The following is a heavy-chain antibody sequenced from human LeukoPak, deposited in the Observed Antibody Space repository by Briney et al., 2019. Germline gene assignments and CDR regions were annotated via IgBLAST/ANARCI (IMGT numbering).Heavy chain of an antibody. CDR1: GYTFTCYY. CDR2: MIPNSGGT. Sequence: SSVKVSFKGSGYTFTCYYMDWVRQSPGQGLEWMGWMIPNSGGTHYAKKYQGRAPMTRDTSIRTASMELSRLRFAATAAYYCARVRYSSGWSVWYFDLWGGGTLVTVSP. V-gene: IGHV1-2*02. D-gene: IGHD6-19*01. CDR3: ARVRYSSGWSVWYFDL. J-gene: IGHJ2*01.